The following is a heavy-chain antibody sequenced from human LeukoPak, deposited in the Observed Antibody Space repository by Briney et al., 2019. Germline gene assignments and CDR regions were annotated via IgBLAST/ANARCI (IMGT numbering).Heavy chain of an antibody. CDR2: ISNSGNNI. J-gene: IGHJ4*02. Sequence: GGSLRLSCAASGFTFSSYSMNWVRQAPGKGLEWVSYISNSGNNIYYADSVKGRFTISRDNAKNSLYLQMTSLRAEDTAMYYCARGSPGDWGQGTLVTVSS. CDR1: GFTFSSYS. V-gene: IGHV3-21*04. CDR3: ARGSPGD.